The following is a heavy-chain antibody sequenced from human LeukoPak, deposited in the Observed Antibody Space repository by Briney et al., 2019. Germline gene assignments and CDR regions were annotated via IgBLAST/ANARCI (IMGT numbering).Heavy chain of an antibody. V-gene: IGHV4-34*01. Sequence: SETLSLTCAVYGGSFSGYYWSWIRQPPGKGLEWIGEINHSGSTNYNPSLKSRVTISVDTSKNQFPLKLSSVTAADTAVYYCARETGDRGGEDYWGQGTLVTVSS. D-gene: IGHD7-27*01. J-gene: IGHJ4*02. CDR1: GGSFSGYY. CDR2: INHSGST. CDR3: ARETGDRGGEDY.